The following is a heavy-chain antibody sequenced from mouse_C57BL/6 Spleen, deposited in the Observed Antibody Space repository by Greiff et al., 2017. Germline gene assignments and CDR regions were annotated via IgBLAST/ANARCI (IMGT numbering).Heavy chain of an antibody. CDR2: IHPTSGST. J-gene: IGHJ4*01. Sequence: QFQLQQPGAELVKPGASVKLSCKASGYTFTSYWMHWVKQRPGQGLEWIGMIHPTSGSTNYNEKFKSKATLTVDKSSSTAYMQLSSLTSEDSAVYDCARWDYYCSSSYYAMDYWGQGTSVTVSS. D-gene: IGHD1-1*01. V-gene: IGHV1-64*01. CDR1: GYTFTSYW. CDR3: ARWDYYCSSSYYAMDY.